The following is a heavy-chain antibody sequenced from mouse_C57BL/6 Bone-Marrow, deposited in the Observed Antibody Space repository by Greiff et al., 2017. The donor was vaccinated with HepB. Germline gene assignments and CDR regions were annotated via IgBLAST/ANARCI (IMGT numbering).Heavy chain of an antibody. Sequence: VQRVESGPELVKPGASVKISCKASGYAFSSSWMNWVKQRPGKGLEWIGRIYPGDGDTNYNGKFKGKATLTADKSSSTAYMQLSSLTSEDSAVYFCARNGYYWYFDVWGTGTTVTVSS. V-gene: IGHV1-82*01. J-gene: IGHJ1*03. D-gene: IGHD2-2*01. CDR1: GYAFSSSW. CDR3: ARNGYYWYFDV. CDR2: IYPGDGDT.